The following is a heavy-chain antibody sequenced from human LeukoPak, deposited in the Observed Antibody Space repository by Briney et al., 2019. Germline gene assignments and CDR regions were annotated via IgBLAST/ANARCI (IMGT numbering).Heavy chain of an antibody. V-gene: IGHV1-69*13. J-gene: IGHJ4*02. CDR3: ARGWLAETTVVTPYNY. CDR2: ITPIFRTP. Sequence: ASVKASCKASGGTFSSYAISWVRQAPGQGLEWMGGITPIFRTPNYAQKFQGRVTITAVESMSTAYMELSSLRSEDTAVYYCARGWLAETTVVTPYNYWGQGTLVTVSS. CDR1: GGTFSSYA. D-gene: IGHD2-21*02.